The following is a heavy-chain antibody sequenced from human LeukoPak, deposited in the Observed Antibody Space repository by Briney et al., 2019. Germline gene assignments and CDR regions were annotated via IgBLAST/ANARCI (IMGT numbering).Heavy chain of an antibody. D-gene: IGHD3-3*01. CDR2: IIPIFGTA. J-gene: IGHJ5*02. CDR3: ARDILRFLEWRPDWFDP. V-gene: IGHV1-69*13. CDR1: GGTFSSYA. Sequence: ASVKVSCKASGGTFSSYAISWVRQAPGQGLEWMGGIIPIFGTANYAQKFQGRVTITADESTSTAYMELSSLRSEDTAVYYCARDILRFLEWRPDWFDPWGPGTLVTVSS.